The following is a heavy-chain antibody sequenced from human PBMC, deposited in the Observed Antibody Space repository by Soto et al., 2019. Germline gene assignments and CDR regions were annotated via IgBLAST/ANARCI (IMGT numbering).Heavy chain of an antibody. V-gene: IGHV3-23*01. CDR2: ISGSGGST. CDR3: ANGADLVVVVAATLDYGMDV. D-gene: IGHD2-15*01. CDR1: GFTFSSYA. Sequence: GGSLRLSCAASGFTFSSYAMSWVRQAPGKGLEWVSAISGSGGSTYYADSVKGRFTISRDNSKNTLYLQMNSLRAEDTAVHYCANGADLVVVVAATLDYGMDVWGQGTTVTVSS. J-gene: IGHJ6*02.